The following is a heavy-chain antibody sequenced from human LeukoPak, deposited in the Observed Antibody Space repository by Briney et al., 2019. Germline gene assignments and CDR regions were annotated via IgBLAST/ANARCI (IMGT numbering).Heavy chain of an antibody. CDR3: ASGLLLWFGVFDY. V-gene: IGHV1-69*05. J-gene: IGHJ4*02. CDR2: IIPIFGTA. D-gene: IGHD3-10*01. CDR1: GGTFSSYA. Sequence: SVKVSCKASGGTFSSYAISWVRQAPGQGLEWMGGIIPIFGTANYAQKFQGRVTITTDGSTSTAYMELSSLRSEDTAVYYCASGLLLWFGVFDYWGQGTLVTVSS.